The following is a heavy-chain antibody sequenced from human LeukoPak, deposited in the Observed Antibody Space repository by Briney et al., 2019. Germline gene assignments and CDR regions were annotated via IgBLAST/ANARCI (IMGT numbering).Heavy chain of an antibody. J-gene: IGHJ3*02. Sequence: GGSLRLSCAASGFTFSNFWMSWVRQAPGKGLEWLANIKQDGSEKYYVDSVKGRFTISRDNAKNSLYLQMNSLRVEDTAVYYCARVFRPSLTVFIIRGAFDIWGQGTMVTVSS. D-gene: IGHD3-3*01. V-gene: IGHV3-7*01. CDR3: ARVFRPSLTVFIIRGAFDI. CDR2: IKQDGSEK. CDR1: GFTFSNFW.